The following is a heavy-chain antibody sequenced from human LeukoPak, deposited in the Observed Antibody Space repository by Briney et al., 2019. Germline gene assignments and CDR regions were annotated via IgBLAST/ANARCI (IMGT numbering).Heavy chain of an antibody. CDR2: ISSSGSTI. CDR3: AGDDIVVVPAANAFDI. J-gene: IGHJ3*02. V-gene: IGHV3-48*03. CDR1: GFTFSSYE. Sequence: GSLRLSCAASGFTFSSYEMNWVRQAPGKGLEWVSYISSSGSTIYYADSVKGRFTISRDNAKNSLYLQMNSLRAEDTAVYYCAGDDIVVVPAANAFDIWGQGTMVTVSS. D-gene: IGHD2-2*01.